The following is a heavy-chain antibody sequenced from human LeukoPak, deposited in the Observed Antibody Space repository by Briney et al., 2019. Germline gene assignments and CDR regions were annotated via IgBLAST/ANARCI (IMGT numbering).Heavy chain of an antibody. Sequence: ASVKVSCKASGYTFTGDYMHWVRQAPGQGLEWMGRINPNSGGTNYAQKFQGRVTMTRDTSISTAYMELSRLRSDDTAVYYCARDLVVAGDFYYYGMDVWGQGTTVTVSS. V-gene: IGHV1-2*06. D-gene: IGHD6-19*01. J-gene: IGHJ6*02. CDR3: ARDLVVAGDFYYYGMDV. CDR1: GYTFTGDY. CDR2: INPNSGGT.